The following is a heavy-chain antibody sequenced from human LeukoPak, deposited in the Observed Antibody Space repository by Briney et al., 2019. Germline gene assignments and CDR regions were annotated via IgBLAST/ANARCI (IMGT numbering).Heavy chain of an antibody. CDR1: GGSFSGYY. CDR3: ARRSKAVAGLAFDI. D-gene: IGHD6-19*01. V-gene: IGHV4-59*08. CDR2: IYYTGNT. Sequence: SETLSLTCAVYGGSFSGYYWSRIRQPPGKGLEWIGYIYYTGNTNYNPSLKSRVTISVDTSKNQFSLKLSSVTAADTAVYYCARRSKAVAGLAFDIWGQGTMVTVSS. J-gene: IGHJ3*02.